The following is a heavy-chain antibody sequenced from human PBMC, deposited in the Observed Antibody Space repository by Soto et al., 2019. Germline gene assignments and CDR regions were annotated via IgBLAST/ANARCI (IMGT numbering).Heavy chain of an antibody. CDR3: ARGRYFATTHRQWWYFDF. D-gene: IGHD6-19*01. CDR2: IRPANGDK. Sequence: QVALMQSGPEVKRPGSSVKVSCKASGYTFITSGINWVRQTPGQALEWVGWIRPANGDKKYAQKVKDRVILTSETSTDTVNMELTNLRSDDTAVYFCARGRYFATTHRQWWYFDFWGRGTPVTVSS. CDR1: GYTFITSG. V-gene: IGHV1-18*01. J-gene: IGHJ2*01.